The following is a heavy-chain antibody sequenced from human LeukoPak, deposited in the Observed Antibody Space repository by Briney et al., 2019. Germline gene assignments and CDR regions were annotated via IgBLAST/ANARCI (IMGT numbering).Heavy chain of an antibody. CDR1: NYTFTSYG. J-gene: IGHJ6*02. CDR3: ARDRLWSRPLGGMDV. Sequence: ASVKVSCKASNYTFTSYGISWVRQAPGQGLEWMGIINPSGGSTSYAQKFQGRVTMTRDTSTSTVYMELSSLRSEDTAVYYCARDRLWSRPLGGMDVWGQGTTVTVSS. V-gene: IGHV1-46*01. D-gene: IGHD3-10*01. CDR2: INPSGGST.